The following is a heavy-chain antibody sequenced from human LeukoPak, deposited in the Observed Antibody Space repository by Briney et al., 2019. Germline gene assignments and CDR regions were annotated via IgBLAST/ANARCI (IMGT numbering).Heavy chain of an antibody. J-gene: IGHJ4*02. CDR3: ASDPGGSYPYDY. D-gene: IGHD1-26*01. CDR1: GGSISSGGYY. V-gene: IGHV4-31*03. Sequence: PSETLSLTCTVSGGSISSGGYYWSWIRQHPGKGLEWIGYIYYSGSTYYNPSLKSRVTISVDTSKNQFSLKLSSVTAADTAVYYCASDPGGSYPYDYWGQGTLVTVSS. CDR2: IYYSGST.